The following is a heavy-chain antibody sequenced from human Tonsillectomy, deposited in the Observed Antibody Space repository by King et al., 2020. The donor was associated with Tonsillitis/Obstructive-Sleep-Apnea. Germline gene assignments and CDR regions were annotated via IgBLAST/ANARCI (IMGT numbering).Heavy chain of an antibody. J-gene: IGHJ2*01. CDR1: GGSISSYY. D-gene: IGHD6-19*01. V-gene: IGHV4-59*01. CDR3: ATFTGYSSGWYRQNWYFDL. CDR2: IYYSGST. Sequence: QLQESGPGLVKPSETLSLTCTVSGGSISSYYWSWIRQPPGKGLEWIGYIYYSGSTNYNPSLKSRVTISVDTSKNQFSLKLSSVTAADTAVYYCATFTGYSSGWYRQNWYFDLWGRGTLVTVSS.